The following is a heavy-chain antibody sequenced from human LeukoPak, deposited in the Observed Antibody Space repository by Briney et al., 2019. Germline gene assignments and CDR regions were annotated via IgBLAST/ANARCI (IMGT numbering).Heavy chain of an antibody. V-gene: IGHV3-53*01. J-gene: IGHJ5*02. D-gene: IGHD1-20*01. CDR1: GVTASEMV. CDR3: ARAPPQITVPDGLAS. CDR2: MYSGGDT. Sequence: GGSLRPSPALFGVTASEMVMTGAGQAPGKGLEWVSVMYSGGDTYYANSVKGRFTFSRDISKNTQYLQMNGLRTEDTAMSYRARAPPQITVPDGLASCGQRTLVTVSS.